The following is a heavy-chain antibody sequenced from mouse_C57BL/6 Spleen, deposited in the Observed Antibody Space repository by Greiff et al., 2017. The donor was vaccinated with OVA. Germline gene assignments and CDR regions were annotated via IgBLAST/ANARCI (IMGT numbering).Heavy chain of an antibody. V-gene: IGHV1-63*01. CDR3: ARGDYGAWFAY. D-gene: IGHD2-4*01. CDR1: GYTFTNYW. CDR2: IYPGGGYT. Sequence: VKLQQSGAELVRPGTSVKMSCKASGYTFTNYWIGWAKQRPGHGLEWIGDIYPGGGYTNYNEKFKGKATLTADKSSSTAYMQFSSLTSEDSAIYYCARGDYGAWFAYWGQGTLVTVSA. J-gene: IGHJ3*01.